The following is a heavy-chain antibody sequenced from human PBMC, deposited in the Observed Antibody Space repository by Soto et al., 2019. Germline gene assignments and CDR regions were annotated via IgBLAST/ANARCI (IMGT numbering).Heavy chain of an antibody. D-gene: IGHD3-10*01. V-gene: IGHV5-51*01. CDR1: GDSFTIYW. Sequence: GESLKISCKGSGDSFTIYWIGWVRQMPGKGLEWMGIIYPGDSDTRYSPSFQGQVTISVDKSISTAYLQWSSLKASDTAMYYCARQGHYYTSGSYYFDYWGQGTLVTVSS. J-gene: IGHJ4*02. CDR2: IYPGDSDT. CDR3: ARQGHYYTSGSYYFDY.